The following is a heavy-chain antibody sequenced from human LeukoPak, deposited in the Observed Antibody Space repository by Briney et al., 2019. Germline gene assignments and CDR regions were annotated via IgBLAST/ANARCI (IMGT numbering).Heavy chain of an antibody. CDR2: IYSGGST. V-gene: IGHV3-53*01. D-gene: IGHD1-26*01. J-gene: IGHJ4*02. CDR1: GFTFRTYW. Sequence: GGSLRLSCAASGFTFRTYWMSWVRQAPGKGLEWVSVIYSGGSTYYADSVKGRFTISRDNSKNTLYLQMNSLRAEDTAVYYCARDSAGGPLDYWGQGTLVTVSS. CDR3: ARDSAGGPLDY.